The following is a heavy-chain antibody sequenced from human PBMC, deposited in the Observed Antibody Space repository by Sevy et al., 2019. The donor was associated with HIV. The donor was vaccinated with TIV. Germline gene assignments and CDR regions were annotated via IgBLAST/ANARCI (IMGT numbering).Heavy chain of an antibody. V-gene: IGHV4-61*02. J-gene: IGHJ4*02. CDR3: ARERGSNILTLGLDF. Sequence: SENLSLTCTVSGGSISSDSYFWNWIRQPAGKGLEWIGRIHASGSTIYNPSLKSRVTMSVDESKSQFSLRLTSVTAADTAVYFCARERGSNILTLGLDFWGQGSLVTVSS. CDR2: IHASGST. CDR1: GGSISSDSYF. D-gene: IGHD3-9*01.